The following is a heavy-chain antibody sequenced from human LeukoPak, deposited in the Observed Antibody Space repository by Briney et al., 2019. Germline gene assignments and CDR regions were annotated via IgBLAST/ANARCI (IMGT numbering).Heavy chain of an antibody. D-gene: IGHD4-17*01. J-gene: IGHJ4*02. CDR3: AREDGDYSLDY. V-gene: IGHV4-30-4*08. CDR1: GGSISSGDYY. CDR2: IYYSGST. Sequence: SQTLSLTRIVSGGSISSGDYYWSWIRQPPGKGLEWIGYIYYSGSTYYNPSLKSRVTISVDTSKNQFSLKLSSVTAADTAVYYCAREDGDYSLDYWGQGTLVTVSS.